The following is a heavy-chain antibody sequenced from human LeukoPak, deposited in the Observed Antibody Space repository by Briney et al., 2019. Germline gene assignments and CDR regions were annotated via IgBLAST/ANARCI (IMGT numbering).Heavy chain of an antibody. D-gene: IGHD3-22*01. CDR3: ARDSLNYYYSSGYNLLFDY. CDR2: IHYSNYYI. J-gene: IGHJ4*02. Sequence: GGSLRLSCAASGFTFSSYSMNWVRQAPGKGLEWVSSIHYSNYYIYYVDSVKGRFIISRDNANNSMYLKMNSLRTEDTAVYYCARDSLNYYYSSGYNLLFDYWGQKTLVTVSS. V-gene: IGHV3-21*01. CDR1: GFTFSSYS.